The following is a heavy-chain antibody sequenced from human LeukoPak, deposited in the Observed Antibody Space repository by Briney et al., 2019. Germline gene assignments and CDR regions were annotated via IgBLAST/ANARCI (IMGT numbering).Heavy chain of an antibody. J-gene: IGHJ6*02. CDR2: IYHSGST. Sequence: MPSETLSLTCAVSGGSISSSNWWSWVRQPPGKGLEWIGEIYHSGSTNYNPSLKSRVTISVDKSKNQFSLKLSSVTAADTAVYYCARAPPTDILTGYFPPHYYYYGMDVWSQGTTVTVSS. CDR3: ARAPPTDILTGYFPPHYYYYGMDV. V-gene: IGHV4-4*02. CDR1: GGSISSSNW. D-gene: IGHD3-9*01.